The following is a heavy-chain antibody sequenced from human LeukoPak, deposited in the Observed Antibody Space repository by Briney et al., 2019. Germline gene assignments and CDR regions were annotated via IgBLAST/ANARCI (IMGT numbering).Heavy chain of an antibody. J-gene: IGHJ4*02. CDR2: MNPNSGST. CDR3: ARGPLTSGARYFDY. D-gene: IGHD6-19*01. Sequence: ASVKVSCKASGYTFSSYDINWVRQATGQGLDWMAWMNPNSGSTGYTQKFQGRVTFTRNASISTAYMELSSLRSDDTAVYYCARGPLTSGARYFDYWGQGTLVTVPS. CDR1: GYTFSSYD. V-gene: IGHV1-8*03.